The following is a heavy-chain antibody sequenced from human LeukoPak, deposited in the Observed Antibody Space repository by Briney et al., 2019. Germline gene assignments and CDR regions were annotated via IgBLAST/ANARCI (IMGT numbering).Heavy chain of an antibody. J-gene: IGHJ5*02. CDR2: IDNSGRTM. CDR1: GFTFSTYT. Sequence: GGSLRLSCAASGFTFSTYTTNWVRQAPGKGLEWVSSIDNSGRTMYYADSVKGRFTISRDNAKNSLYLQMNSLRAEDTAVYYCARDRGGWFDPWGQGTLVTVSS. CDR3: ARDRGGWFDP. D-gene: IGHD5-12*01. V-gene: IGHV3-21*01.